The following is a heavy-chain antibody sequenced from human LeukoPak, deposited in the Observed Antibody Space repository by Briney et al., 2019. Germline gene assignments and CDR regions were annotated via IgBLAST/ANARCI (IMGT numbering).Heavy chain of an antibody. CDR3: ARGVTYYYDSSGLDY. D-gene: IGHD3-22*01. Sequence: SDTLSLTCTVSGGSISSYYWSWIRQPAGKGLEGIGRIYTSGSTNYNPSLKSRVTISVDTSKNQFSLKLSSVTAADTAVYYCARGVTYYYDSSGLDYWGQGTLVTVSS. V-gene: IGHV4-4*07. CDR1: GGSISSYY. J-gene: IGHJ4*02. CDR2: IYTSGST.